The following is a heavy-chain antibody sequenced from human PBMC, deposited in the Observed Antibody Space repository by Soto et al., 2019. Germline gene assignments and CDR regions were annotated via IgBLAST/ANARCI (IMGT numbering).Heavy chain of an antibody. V-gene: IGHV1-8*01. J-gene: IGHJ4*02. Sequence: QVQLVQSGAEVKKPRASVKVSCKASGYTFISYDINWVRQATGQGLEWMGWMNPNTGDTGYAQKFQGRVTMTRNTSINTANLELSSLRSDDTAVYFCARGDGYIFDYWGQGTLVTVSS. CDR1: GYTFISYD. D-gene: IGHD5-12*01. CDR3: ARGDGYIFDY. CDR2: MNPNTGDT.